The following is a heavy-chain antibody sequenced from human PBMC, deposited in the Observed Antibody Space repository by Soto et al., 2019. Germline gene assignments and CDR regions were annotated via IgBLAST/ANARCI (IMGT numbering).Heavy chain of an antibody. CDR2: ISAYNGDT. D-gene: IGHD3-10*01. CDR1: GYTFTSYG. Sequence: QVQLVQSGAEVMKPGASVKVSCKASGYTFTSYGIGWVRQAPGQGLEWMGWISAYNGDTIYAQRFQGRVTMTTDTSTSTAYMELRSLRSDDTAVYFCASNLYGSGRPPVDSWGQGTLVTVSS. CDR3: ASNLYGSGRPPVDS. V-gene: IGHV1-18*01. J-gene: IGHJ4*02.